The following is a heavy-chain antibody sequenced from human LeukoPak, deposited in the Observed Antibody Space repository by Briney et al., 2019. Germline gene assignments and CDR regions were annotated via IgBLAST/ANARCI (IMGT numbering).Heavy chain of an antibody. CDR2: ISKDGTNE. CDR1: GFTFSNYA. J-gene: IGHJ4*02. D-gene: IGHD3-22*01. Sequence: SGGSLRLSCAASGFTFSNYAMHWVRQAPGKGLEWVAVISKDGTNEKYADSVKGRFTISRDNSNNTLYLRMNSLRAEDTAVYYCARDLNYYDSSVLSVDYWGQGTLVTVSS. V-gene: IGHV3-30*04. CDR3: ARDLNYYDSSVLSVDY.